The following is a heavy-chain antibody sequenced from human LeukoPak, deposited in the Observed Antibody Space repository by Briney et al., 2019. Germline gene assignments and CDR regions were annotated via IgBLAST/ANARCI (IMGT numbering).Heavy chain of an antibody. CDR2: LYDSVRT. CDR3: ARETSRGLLWFGELSGWFGP. Sequence: SETLPLTCTVSGGFTISHYCSWLRQPPGRGLQGIAYLYDSVRTKDNPSLKVQVTRSADTSKDQHPLKLRSVTAADTAVYYCARETSRGLLWFGELSGWFGPWGQGTLVTVSS. CDR1: GGFTISHY. V-gene: IGHV4-4*08. J-gene: IGHJ5*02. D-gene: IGHD3-10*01.